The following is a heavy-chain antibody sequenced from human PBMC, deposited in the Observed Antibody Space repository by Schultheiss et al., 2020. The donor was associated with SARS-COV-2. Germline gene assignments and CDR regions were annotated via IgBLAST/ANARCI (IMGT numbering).Heavy chain of an antibody. D-gene: IGHD4/OR15-4a*01. V-gene: IGHV1-18*01. CDR1: GYTFTSYA. CDR2: ISAYNGNT. Sequence: ASVKVSCKASGYTFTSYAISWVRQAPGQGLEWMGWISAYNGNTNYAQKLQGRVTMTTDTSTSTAYMELRSLRSDDTAVYYCARSVFGGGNDYGDHTFDYWGQGTLVTVSS. J-gene: IGHJ4*02. CDR3: ARSVFGGGNDYGDHTFDY.